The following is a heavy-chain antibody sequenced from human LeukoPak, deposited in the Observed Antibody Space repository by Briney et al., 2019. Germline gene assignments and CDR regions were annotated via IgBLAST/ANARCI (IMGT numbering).Heavy chain of an antibody. CDR3: ARGSGSYWSVGAFDI. CDR1: GFTFSSYE. J-gene: IGHJ3*02. V-gene: IGHV3-48*03. Sequence: GGSLRLSCAASGFTFSSYEMNWVRQAPGKVLEWVSYISSSGSTIYYADSVKGRFTISRDNAKNSLYLQMNSLRAEDTAVYYCARGSGSYWSVGAFDIWGQGTMVTVSS. CDR2: ISSSGSTI. D-gene: IGHD1-26*01.